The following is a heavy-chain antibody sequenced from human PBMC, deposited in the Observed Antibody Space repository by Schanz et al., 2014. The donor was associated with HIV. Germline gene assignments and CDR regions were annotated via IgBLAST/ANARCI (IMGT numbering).Heavy chain of an antibody. CDR2: ILPMFGTT. J-gene: IGHJ4*02. V-gene: IGHV1-69*12. CDR1: GGSYSRYA. D-gene: IGHD6-13*01. Sequence: QVPLVQSGAEVKKPGSSVKVSCKGSGGSYSRYAISWVRLAPGRGLGWMGGILPMFGTTNYAQKFQGRLTMTADESTSTAYMDLGSLTSEDTAVYYCARDSPVAAGTLDYWGQGTLVTVSS. CDR3: ARDSPVAAGTLDY.